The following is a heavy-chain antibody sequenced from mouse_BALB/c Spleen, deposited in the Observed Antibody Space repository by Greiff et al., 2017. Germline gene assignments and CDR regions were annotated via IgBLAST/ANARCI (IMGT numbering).Heavy chain of an antibody. CDR2: IHPNSGNT. CDR3: ARGGSLYAMDN. Sequence: VQLQQPGSVLVRPGASVKLSCKASGYTFTSSWMHWAKQRPGQGLEWIGEIHPNSGNTNYNEKFKSKATLTVDTSSSTAYMQLSSLASEDSALYYCARGGSLYAMDNWGQGTSVTVSS. CDR1: GYTFTSSW. J-gene: IGHJ4*01. V-gene: IGHV1S130*01.